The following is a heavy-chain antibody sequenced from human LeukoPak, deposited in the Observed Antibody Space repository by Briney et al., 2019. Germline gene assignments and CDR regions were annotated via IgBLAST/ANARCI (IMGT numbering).Heavy chain of an antibody. D-gene: IGHD5-18*01. Sequence: ASVKVSCKASGGTFSSYAISWVRQAPGQGLEWMGGIIPIFGTANYAQKFQGRVTITADKSTSTAYMELRSLRSDDTAVYYCARPETPYSYGYYFDYWGQGTLVTVSS. J-gene: IGHJ4*02. V-gene: IGHV1-69*06. CDR3: ARPETPYSYGYYFDY. CDR2: IIPIFGTA. CDR1: GGTFSSYA.